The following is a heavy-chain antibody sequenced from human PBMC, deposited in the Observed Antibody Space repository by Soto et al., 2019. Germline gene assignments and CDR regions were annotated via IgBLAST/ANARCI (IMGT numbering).Heavy chain of an antibody. CDR1: GGSISSYY. CDR2: IYYSGST. Sequence: SETLSLTCTVSGGSISSYYWSWIRQPPGKGLEWIGYIYYSGSTYYNPSLKSRVTISVDTSKNQFSLKLSSVTAADTAVYYCARGVIHWGQGTLVPVSS. V-gene: IGHV4-59*06. J-gene: IGHJ4*02. D-gene: IGHD2-21*01. CDR3: ARGVIH.